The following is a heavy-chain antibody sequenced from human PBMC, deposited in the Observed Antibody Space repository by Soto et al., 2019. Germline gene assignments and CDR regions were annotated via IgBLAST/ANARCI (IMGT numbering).Heavy chain of an antibody. V-gene: IGHV3-9*01. CDR2: ISWNSGSI. CDR1: GFTFDDYA. Sequence: EVQLVESGGGLVQPGRSLRLSCAASGFTFDDYAMHWVRQAPGKGLEWVSGISWNSGSIGYADSVKGRFTISRDNAKNSLYLQMNSLRAEDTALYYCAKEAFGYDILTGYYSIDLIFDYWGQGTLVTVSS. CDR3: AKEAFGYDILTGYYSIDLIFDY. D-gene: IGHD3-9*01. J-gene: IGHJ4*02.